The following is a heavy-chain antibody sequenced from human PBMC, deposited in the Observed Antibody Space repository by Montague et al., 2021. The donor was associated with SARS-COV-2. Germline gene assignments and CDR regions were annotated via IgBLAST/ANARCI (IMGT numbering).Heavy chain of an antibody. CDR1: GGSITSYY. CDR2: IYYSGST. V-gene: IGHV4-59*01. CDR3: ARTGLGAYDILTGYTVNAFDM. J-gene: IGHJ3*02. Sequence: SETLSLTCTVSGGSITSYYWTWIRQTPGKGLEWVGRIYYSGSTNYNPSLKSRVTISVDTSKNQFSLKLSSVTAADTAVYYCARTGLGAYDILTGYTVNAFDMGGQGTMVTVSA. D-gene: IGHD3-9*01.